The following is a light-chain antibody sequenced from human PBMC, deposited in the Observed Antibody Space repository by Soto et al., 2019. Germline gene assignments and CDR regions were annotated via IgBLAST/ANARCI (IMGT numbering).Light chain of an antibody. V-gene: IGLV2-11*01. J-gene: IGLJ2*01. CDR2: DVA. CDR3: CSYTGSYTVL. Sequence: QSVLTQPRSVSGSPGQSVTISCTGTSSDVGNYNYVSWYQQHPGKAPKLMIFDVAQRPSGVPDRFSGSKSGNTASLTISGLQAEDEADYYCCSYTGSYTVLFGGGTKLTVL. CDR1: SSDVGNYNY.